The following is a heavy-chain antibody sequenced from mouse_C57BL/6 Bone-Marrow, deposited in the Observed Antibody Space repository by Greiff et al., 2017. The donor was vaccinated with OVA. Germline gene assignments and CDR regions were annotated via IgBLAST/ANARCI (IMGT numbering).Heavy chain of an antibody. CDR2: IYPGDGDT. V-gene: IGHV1-80*01. CDR1: GYAFSSYW. CDR3: ARGLYYRYYYAMDY. D-gene: IGHD2-1*01. J-gene: IGHJ4*01. Sequence: VKLVESGAELVKPGASVKISCKASGYAFSSYWMNWVKQRPGKGLEWIGQIYPGDGDTNYNGKFKGKATLTADKSSSTAYMQLSSLTSEDSAVYFCARGLYYRYYYAMDYWGQGTSVTVSS.